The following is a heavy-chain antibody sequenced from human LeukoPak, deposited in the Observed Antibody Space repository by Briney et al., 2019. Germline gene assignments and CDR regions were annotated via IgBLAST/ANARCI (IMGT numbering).Heavy chain of an antibody. CDR2: IYHSGST. Sequence: PSQTLSLTCTVSGGSISSGGYYWSWIRQPPGKGLEGIGYIYHSGSTYYNPSLKSRVTISVDRSKNQFSLKLSSVTAADTAVYYCARVGYCSGGSCYEAFDIWGQGTMVTVSS. V-gene: IGHV4-30-2*01. J-gene: IGHJ3*02. D-gene: IGHD2-15*01. CDR1: GGSISSGGYY. CDR3: ARVGYCSGGSCYEAFDI.